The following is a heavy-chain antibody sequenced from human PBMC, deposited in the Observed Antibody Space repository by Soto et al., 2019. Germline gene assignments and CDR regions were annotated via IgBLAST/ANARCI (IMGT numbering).Heavy chain of an antibody. CDR2: IIPSFGTT. CDR1: GSTFSSYA. J-gene: IGHJ6*02. D-gene: IGHD3-3*01. Sequence: QVQLVQSGAEVKKPGSSVRVSCKTSGSTFSSYAITWVRQAPGQGLEWMGGIIPSFGTTNYAQVWQGRVTITADESTSTTYLELTSLAAEDRVVDYCATVPKIQYYQNSGSGTGFFYFPGMDGWGQGTSVSVSS. CDR3: ATVPKIQYYQNSGSGTGFFYFPGMDG. V-gene: IGHV1-69*01.